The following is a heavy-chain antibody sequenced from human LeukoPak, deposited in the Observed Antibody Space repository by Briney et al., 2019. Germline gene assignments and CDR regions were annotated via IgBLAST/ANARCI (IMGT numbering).Heavy chain of an antibody. J-gene: IGHJ4*02. CDR3: AHRHSSSFDY. D-gene: IGHD6-6*01. CDR1: GFSLTTSGVG. V-gene: IGHV2-5*01. Sequence: SGPTLVTPTQTPTLTCTFSGFSLTTSGVGVGWIRQPPGEALEWLALIYSNDDRRYSPSLKSRLTIAKDTSRNQVVLTMTNMDPVDTATYYCAHRHSSSFDYWGQGTLVTVSS. CDR2: IYSNDDR.